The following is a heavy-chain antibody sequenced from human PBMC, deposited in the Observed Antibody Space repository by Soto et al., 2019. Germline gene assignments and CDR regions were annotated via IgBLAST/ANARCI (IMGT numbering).Heavy chain of an antibody. J-gene: IGHJ6*03. CDR3: ARAGRTTVTNYYYYYMDV. D-gene: IGHD4-17*01. V-gene: IGHV1-2*04. CDR1: GDTFNDYY. Sequence: GASVKVSCKSSGDTFNDYYIHWVRQAPGQGLEWMGWINPNGGVTKYAQKFQGWVTMTRDTSIRTVYMQLNSLRAEDTAVYYCARAGRTTVTNYYYYYMDVWGKGTTVTVSS. CDR2: INPNGGVT.